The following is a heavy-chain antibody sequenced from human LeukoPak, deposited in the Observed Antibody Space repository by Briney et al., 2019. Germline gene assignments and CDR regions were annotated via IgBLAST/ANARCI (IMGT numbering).Heavy chain of an antibody. Sequence: GGSLRLSCAASGFTFSSYAMSWVRQAPGKGLEWVSAISGSGGSTYYADSVKGRFTISRDNSKNTLYLQMNSLRAEDTALYYCAKEGPSIAAAGRYYFDYWGQGTLVTVSS. V-gene: IGHV3-23*01. CDR2: ISGSGGST. CDR3: AKEGPSIAAAGRYYFDY. CDR1: GFTFSSYA. D-gene: IGHD6-13*01. J-gene: IGHJ4*02.